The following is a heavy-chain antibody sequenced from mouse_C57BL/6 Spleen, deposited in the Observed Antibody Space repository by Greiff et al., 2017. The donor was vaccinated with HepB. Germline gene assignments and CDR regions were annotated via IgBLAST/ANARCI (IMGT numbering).Heavy chain of an antibody. CDR3: ARPNLDY. CDR2: ISSGSS. Sequence: EVQLQQSGGGLVKPGGSLKLSCAASGFTFSDYGMHWVRQAPEKGLEWVAYISSGSSTISRDNAKNTLFLQMTSLRSEDTAMYYCARPNLDYWGQGTTLTVSS. J-gene: IGHJ2*01. CDR1: GFTFSDYG. V-gene: IGHV5-17*01.